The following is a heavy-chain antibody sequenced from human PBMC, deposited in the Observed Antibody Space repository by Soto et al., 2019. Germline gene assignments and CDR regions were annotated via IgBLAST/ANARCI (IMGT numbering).Heavy chain of an antibody. J-gene: IGHJ6*02. V-gene: IGHV1-69*13. CDR1: GGTFNNYP. D-gene: IGHD5-12*01. CDR2: SIPIFGTA. CDR3: ARGRGYSGDDHYYYFDMDV. Sequence: ASVKVSCKASGGTFNNYPITWVRQAPGEGLEWMGGSIPIFGTANYAQKFQGRVTINVDESTSTAYMELSSLRSEDTAVYYCARGRGYSGDDHYYYFDMDVWGQGTTVTVSS.